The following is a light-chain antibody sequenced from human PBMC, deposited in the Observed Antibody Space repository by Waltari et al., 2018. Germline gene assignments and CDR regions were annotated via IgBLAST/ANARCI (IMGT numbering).Light chain of an antibody. CDR3: QSYDNSRSVV. CDR1: WSNLGAGYD. V-gene: IGLV1-40*01. Sequence: HSVLTQPPSVSGAPGQRVTISCTGCWSNLGAGYDVHWYQHIPGNAPKLPICGIEHRPSGVRARFYGSQSCTSAFLASTGLHADDEADYYCQSYDNSRSVVFGGGTKLTGL. J-gene: IGLJ2*01. CDR2: GIE.